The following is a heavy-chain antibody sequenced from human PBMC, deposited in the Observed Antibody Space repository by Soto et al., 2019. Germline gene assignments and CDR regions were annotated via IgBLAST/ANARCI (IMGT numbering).Heavy chain of an antibody. J-gene: IGHJ3*02. V-gene: IGHV3-30*14. D-gene: IGHD1-26*01. CDR1: GFIFGAYT. CDR2: ISYDGNSE. Sequence: QMQLVESGGGVVQPGGSLRVSCAASGFIFGAYTMHWVRQAPGKGLEWVAVISYDGNSECYTDPVKGRFIVSRDNSKSTMYLEMNSLRAEDTAVYYCARDGYSGGSDGFDIWGQGTMVTVSS. CDR3: ARDGYSGGSDGFDI.